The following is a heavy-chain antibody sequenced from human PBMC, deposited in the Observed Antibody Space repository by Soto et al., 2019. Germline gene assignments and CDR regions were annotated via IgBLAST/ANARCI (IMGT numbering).Heavy chain of an antibody. J-gene: IGHJ4*02. CDR3: AREVGYSGYDRYDY. V-gene: IGHV1-69*04. D-gene: IGHD5-12*01. CDR2: IIPILGIA. Sequence: GASVKVSCKASGGTFSSYTISWVRQAPGQGLEWMGRIIPILGIANYAQKFQGRVTITADKSTSTAYMELSSLRSEDTAVYYCAREVGYSGYDRYDYWGQGTLVTVSS. CDR1: GGTFSSYT.